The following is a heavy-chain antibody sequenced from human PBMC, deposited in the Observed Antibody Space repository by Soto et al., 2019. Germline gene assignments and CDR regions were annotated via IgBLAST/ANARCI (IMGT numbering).Heavy chain of an antibody. Sequence: QVQLVESGGGVVQPGRSLRLSCAASGFTFSSYGMHWVRQAPGKGLEWVAVIWYDGSNKYYADSVKGRFTISRDNSKNTLYLQINSLRAEDTAVYYCAREPHYYDSSGYYPGYDFWGQGTLVTVSS. CDR1: GFTFSSYG. D-gene: IGHD3-22*01. V-gene: IGHV3-33*01. CDR3: AREPHYYDSSGYYPGYDF. J-gene: IGHJ4*02. CDR2: IWYDGSNK.